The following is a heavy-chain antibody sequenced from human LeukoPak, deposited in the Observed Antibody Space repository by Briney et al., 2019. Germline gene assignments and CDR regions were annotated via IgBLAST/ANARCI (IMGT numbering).Heavy chain of an antibody. V-gene: IGHV4-61*01. CDR2: VNYSGST. CDR3: ARHHIAVPAPNWFDP. D-gene: IGHD6-19*01. J-gene: IGHJ5*02. CDR1: GGSVGSGTYY. Sequence: PSETLSLTCTVSGGSVGSGTYYWSWIRQSPGKGLEWIGNVNYSGSTNYNPSLKSRVTISVDTSKNQFSLKLSSVTAADTAVYYCARHHIAVPAPNWFDPWGQGTLVTVSS.